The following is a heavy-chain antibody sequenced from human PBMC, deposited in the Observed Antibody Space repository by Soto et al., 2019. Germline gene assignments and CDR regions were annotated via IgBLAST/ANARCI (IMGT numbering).Heavy chain of an antibody. CDR1: GYSFTSYW. V-gene: IGHV5-10-1*01. Sequence: GESLKISCKGSGYSFTSYWISWVRQMPGKGLEWMGRIDPSDSYTNYSPSFQGHVTISADKSISTAYLQWSSLKASDTAMYYCARHASYDSSGYPPRGWFDPWGQGTLVTVS. CDR2: IDPSDSYT. D-gene: IGHD3-22*01. CDR3: ARHASYDSSGYPPRGWFDP. J-gene: IGHJ5*02.